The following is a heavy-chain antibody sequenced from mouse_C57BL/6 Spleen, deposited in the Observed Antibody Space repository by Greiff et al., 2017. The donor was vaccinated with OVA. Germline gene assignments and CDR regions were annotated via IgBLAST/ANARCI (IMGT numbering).Heavy chain of an antibody. D-gene: IGHD1-1*01. CDR2: INPNNGGT. Sequence: EVQLVESGPELVKPGASVKIPCKASGYTFTDYNMDWVKQSHGKSLEWIGDINPNNGGTIYNQKFKGKATLTVDKSSSTAYMELRSLTSEDTAVYYCARRYYGSSYDYFDHWGQGTTLTVSS. J-gene: IGHJ2*01. CDR3: ARRYYGSSYDYFDH. CDR1: GYTFTDYN. V-gene: IGHV1-18*01.